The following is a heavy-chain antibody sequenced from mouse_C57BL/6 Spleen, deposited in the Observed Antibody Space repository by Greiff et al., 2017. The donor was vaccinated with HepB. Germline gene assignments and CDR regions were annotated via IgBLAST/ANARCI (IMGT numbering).Heavy chain of an antibody. CDR3: ARNYYGSSYPFAY. Sequence: EVQLQESGGGLVQPGGSLSLSCAASGFTFTDYYMSWVRQPPGKALEWLGFIRNKANGYTTEYSASVKGRFTISRDNSQSILYLQMNALRAEDSATYYCARNYYGSSYPFAYWGQGTLVTVSA. V-gene: IGHV7-3*01. CDR2: IRNKANGYTT. J-gene: IGHJ3*01. CDR1: GFTFTDYY. D-gene: IGHD1-1*01.